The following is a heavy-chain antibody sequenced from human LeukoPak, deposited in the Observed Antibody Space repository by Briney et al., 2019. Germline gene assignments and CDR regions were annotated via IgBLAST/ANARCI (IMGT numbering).Heavy chain of an antibody. CDR1: GGSFSGYY. V-gene: IGHV4-59*12. CDR2: IYYSGST. D-gene: IGHD3-16*02. Sequence: PSETLSLTCAVYGGSFSGYYWSWIRQPPGKGLEWIGYIYYSGSTNYNPSLKSRVTISVDTSKNQFSLKLSSVTAADTAVYYCASEIMITFGGVIAPPDYWGQGTLVTVSS. CDR3: ASEIMITFGGVIAPPDY. J-gene: IGHJ4*02.